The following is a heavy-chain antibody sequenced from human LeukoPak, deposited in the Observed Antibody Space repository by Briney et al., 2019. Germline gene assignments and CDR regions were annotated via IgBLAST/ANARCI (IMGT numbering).Heavy chain of an antibody. V-gene: IGHV4-59*01. CDR3: ARELWFEYYYYGMDV. Sequence: PSETLSLTCTVSGGSISSYYWSWIRQPPGKGLEWIGYIYYSGSTNYNPSLKSRVTISVDTSKNQFSLKLSSVTAADKAVYYCARELWFEYYYYGMDVWGQGTTVTVSS. CDR1: GGSISSYY. CDR2: IYYSGST. D-gene: IGHD5-18*01. J-gene: IGHJ6*02.